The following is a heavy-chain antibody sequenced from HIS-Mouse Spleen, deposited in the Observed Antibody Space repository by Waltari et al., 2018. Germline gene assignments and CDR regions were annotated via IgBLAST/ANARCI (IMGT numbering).Heavy chain of an antibody. CDR2: IYTRGRT. Sequence: QVQLQESGPGLVKPSETVSLTCTAAGDSISRYSCPGIRQPPWTGLGCIGRIYTRGRTNYNPSLKSRVTMSVDTSKNQFSLKLSSVTAADTAVYYCARDFHDFWSGYYGGDKKHDAFDIWGQGTMVTVSS. CDR3: ARDFHDFWSGYYGGDKKHDAFDI. D-gene: IGHD3-3*01. J-gene: IGHJ3*02. V-gene: IGHV4-4*07. CDR1: GDSISRYS.